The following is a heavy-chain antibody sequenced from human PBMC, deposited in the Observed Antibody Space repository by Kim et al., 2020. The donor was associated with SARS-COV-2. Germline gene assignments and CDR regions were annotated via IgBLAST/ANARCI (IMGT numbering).Heavy chain of an antibody. J-gene: IGHJ4*02. V-gene: IGHV4-34*01. CDR3: AGQLRWLQF. D-gene: IGHD5-12*01. Sequence: SETLSLTCAVYGGSFSGYYWSWIRQPPGKGLEWIGEINHSGSTNYNPSLKSRVTISVDTSKNQFSLKLSSVTAADTAVYYCAGQLRWLQFWGQGTLVTVSS. CDR2: INHSGST. CDR1: GGSFSGYY.